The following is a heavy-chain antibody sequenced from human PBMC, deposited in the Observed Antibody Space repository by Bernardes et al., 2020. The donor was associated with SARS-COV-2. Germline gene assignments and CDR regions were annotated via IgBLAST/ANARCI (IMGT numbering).Heavy chain of an antibody. V-gene: IGHV3-11*03. Sequence: GGSLRLSCAASGFTFSDYYMSWIRQAPGKGLEWVSYISSSSSYTNYADSVKGRFTISRDNAKNSLYLQMNSLRAEDTAVYYCARIKYCSSTSCHSYYFDYWGQGTLVTVSS. D-gene: IGHD2-2*01. J-gene: IGHJ4*02. CDR3: ARIKYCSSTSCHSYYFDY. CDR1: GFTFSDYY. CDR2: ISSSSSYT.